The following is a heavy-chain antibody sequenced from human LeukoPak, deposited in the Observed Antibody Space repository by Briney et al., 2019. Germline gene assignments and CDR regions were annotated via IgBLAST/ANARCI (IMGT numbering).Heavy chain of an antibody. J-gene: IGHJ5*02. Sequence: ASVKVSCKASGYTFTGYYMHWVRQAPGQGLEWMGWINPNSGGTNYAQKFQGRVTMTRDTSISTAYMELSRLRSDDTAVCYCARDDTMVRGVIIGRRFDPWGQGTLVTVSS. CDR1: GYTFTGYY. D-gene: IGHD3-10*01. CDR2: INPNSGGT. CDR3: ARDDTMVRGVIIGRRFDP. V-gene: IGHV1-2*02.